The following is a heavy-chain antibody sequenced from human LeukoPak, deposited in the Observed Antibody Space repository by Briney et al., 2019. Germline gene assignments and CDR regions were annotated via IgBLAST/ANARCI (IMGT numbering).Heavy chain of an antibody. V-gene: IGHV1-2*02. J-gene: IGHJ4*02. D-gene: IGHD3-10*01. Sequence: ASVKVSCKASGYTFTSYGISWVRQAPGQGLEWMGWINPNSGGTNYAQKFRGRVTMTRDTSISTAYMELSRLRSDDTAVYYCARDKREGDPPGYWGQGTLVTVSS. CDR3: ARDKREGDPPGY. CDR1: GYTFTSYG. CDR2: INPNSGGT.